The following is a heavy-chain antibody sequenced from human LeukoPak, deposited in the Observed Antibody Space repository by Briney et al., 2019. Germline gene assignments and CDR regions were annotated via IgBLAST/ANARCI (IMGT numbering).Heavy chain of an antibody. J-gene: IGHJ6*02. CDR3: ARDVYYYDSSGYYSYYYYYYGMDV. CDR1: GYAFTNYG. CDR2: ISSYDGNT. V-gene: IGHV1-18*01. D-gene: IGHD3-22*01. Sequence: ASVKVSCKASGYAFTNYGFSWVRQAPGQGLEWMGWISSYDGNTKSVDNLQGRVTMTTDTSTSTAYMELRSLRSDDTAVYYCARDVYYYDSSGYYSYYYYYYGMDVWGQGTTVTVSS.